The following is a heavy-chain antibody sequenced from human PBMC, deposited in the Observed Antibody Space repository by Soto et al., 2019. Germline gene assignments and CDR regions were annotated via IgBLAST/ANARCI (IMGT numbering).Heavy chain of an antibody. D-gene: IGHD6-13*01. V-gene: IGHV1-8*01. J-gene: IGHJ4*02. CDR3: ARIAAAAFDY. CDR1: GYTFTSYD. Sequence: ASVKVSCKASGYTFTSYDINWVRQATGQGLEWMGWMNPNSGNTDYAQKFQGRVTMTRNTSISTAYMELSSLRSEDTAVYYCARIAAAAFDYWGQGTLVTVSS. CDR2: MNPNSGNT.